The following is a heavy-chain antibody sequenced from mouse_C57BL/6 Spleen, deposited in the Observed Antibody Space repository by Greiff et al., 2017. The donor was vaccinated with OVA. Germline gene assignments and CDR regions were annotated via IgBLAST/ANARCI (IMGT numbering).Heavy chain of an antibody. J-gene: IGHJ3*01. CDR3: ARPYGSSYGDWFAY. CDR1: GYTFTSYW. CDR2: INPSNGGT. V-gene: IGHV1-53*01. Sequence: QVQLQQPGTELVKPGASVKLSCKASGYTFTSYWMHWVKQRPGQGLEWIGNINPSNGGTNYNEKFKSKATLTVDKSSSTAYMQLSSLTSEYSAVYCSARPYGSSYGDWFAYWGQGTLVTVSA. D-gene: IGHD1-1*01.